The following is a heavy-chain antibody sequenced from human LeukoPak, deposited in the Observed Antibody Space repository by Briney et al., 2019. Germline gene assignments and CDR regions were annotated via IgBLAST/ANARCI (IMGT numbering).Heavy chain of an antibody. CDR2: IIPIFGTA. Sequence: GASVTVSFKASGGTFSIYAISWVRQAPGQGLEWMGGIIPIFGTANYAQKFQGRVTITADKSTSTAYMELSSLRSEDTAVYYCARRAGYCTNGVCYIAWFDPWGQGTLVTVSS. CDR1: GGTFSIYA. J-gene: IGHJ5*02. D-gene: IGHD2-8*01. CDR3: ARRAGYCTNGVCYIAWFDP. V-gene: IGHV1-69*06.